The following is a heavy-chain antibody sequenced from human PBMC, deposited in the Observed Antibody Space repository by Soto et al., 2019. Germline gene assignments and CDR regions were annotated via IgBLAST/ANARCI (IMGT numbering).Heavy chain of an antibody. D-gene: IGHD3-10*01. Sequence: ASVKVACKASGYTFTNYGISWVRQAPGQGLEWMGWISAYKGDTNYAQNLRGRVTMTTDTSTNTAYMELRSLRDDDTAVYYCASDLDGSGSYYTDYWGPGTLVTVS. CDR2: ISAYKGDT. CDR1: GYTFTNYG. CDR3: ASDLDGSGSYYTDY. V-gene: IGHV1-18*01. J-gene: IGHJ4*02.